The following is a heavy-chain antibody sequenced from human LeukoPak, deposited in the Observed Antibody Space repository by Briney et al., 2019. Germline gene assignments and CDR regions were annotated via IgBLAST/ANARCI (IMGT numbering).Heavy chain of an antibody. V-gene: IGHV4-59*01. CDR3: ARTEGTYYYDSSGYRPPSYFDY. Sequence: SETLSLTCTVSGGSISSYYWSWIRQPPGKGLEWIGYINYSGSTNYNPSLKSRVTISVDTSKNQFSLKLSSVTAADTAVYYCARTEGTYYYDSSGYRPPSYFDYWGQGTLVTVSS. CDR2: INYSGST. D-gene: IGHD3-22*01. CDR1: GGSISSYY. J-gene: IGHJ4*02.